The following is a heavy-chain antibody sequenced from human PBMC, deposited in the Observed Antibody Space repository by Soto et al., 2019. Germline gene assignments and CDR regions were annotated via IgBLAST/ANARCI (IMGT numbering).Heavy chain of an antibody. CDR1: GYTFTSYG. CDR2: ISAYNGNT. CDR3: ARDVVRVTMVRGVMAY. D-gene: IGHD3-10*01. Sequence: ASVKVSCKASGYTFTSYGISWVRQAPGQGLEWMGWISAYNGNTNYAQKLQGRVTMATDTSTSTAYMELRSLRSDDTAVYYCARDVVRVTMVRGVMAYWGQGTLVTVSS. J-gene: IGHJ4*02. V-gene: IGHV1-18*01.